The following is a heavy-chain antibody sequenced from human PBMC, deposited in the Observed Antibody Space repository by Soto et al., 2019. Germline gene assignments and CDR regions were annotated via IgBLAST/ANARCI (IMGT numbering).Heavy chain of an antibody. CDR3: ASYSGSYYGTFDY. J-gene: IGHJ4*02. CDR2: IYSGGST. CDR1: GFTVSSNY. Sequence: GGSLRLSCAASGFTVSSNYMSWVRQAPGKGLEWVSVIYSGGSTYYADSVKGRFTISRDNSKNTLYLQMNSPRAEDTAVYYCASYSGSYYGTFDYWGQGTLVTVS. D-gene: IGHD1-26*01. V-gene: IGHV3-66*01.